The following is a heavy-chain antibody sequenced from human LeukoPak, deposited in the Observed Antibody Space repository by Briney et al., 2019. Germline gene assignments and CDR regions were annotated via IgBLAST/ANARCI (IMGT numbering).Heavy chain of an antibody. CDR3: ARDFSLEYSSSSFADY. V-gene: IGHV1-2*02. Sequence: ASVKVSCKASGYTFTGYYMHWVRQAPGQGLEWMGWINPNSGGTNYAQKFQGRVTMTRDTSISTAYMELSRLRSDDTAVYYCARDFSLEYSSSSFADYWGQGTLVTVSS. J-gene: IGHJ4*02. CDR1: GYTFTGYY. D-gene: IGHD6-6*01. CDR2: INPNSGGT.